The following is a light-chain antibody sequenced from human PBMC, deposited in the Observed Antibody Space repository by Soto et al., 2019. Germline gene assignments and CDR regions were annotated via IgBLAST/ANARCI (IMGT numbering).Light chain of an antibody. CDR3: LQRSNWPLT. J-gene: IGKJ4*01. CDR2: DAS. CDR1: QSVSSY. V-gene: IGKV3-11*01. Sequence: EIVLTQSPATLSLSPGERATLSCRASQSVSSYLAWYQQQPGQAPRLLIYDASNRATGIPARFSGRGSGTDFTLTISSLEPEDFAVYYCLQRSNWPLTFGGGTKVEIK.